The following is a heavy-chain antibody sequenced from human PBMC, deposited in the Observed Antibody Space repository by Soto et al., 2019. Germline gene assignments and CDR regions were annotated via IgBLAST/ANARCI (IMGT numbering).Heavy chain of an antibody. D-gene: IGHD2-15*01. V-gene: IGHV3-7*05. J-gene: IGHJ4*02. CDR1: GFTFSSYW. CDR2: IKQDGSEK. CDR3: ARALCSGGSCYPNYFDY. Sequence: GGSLRLSCAASGFTFSSYWMSWVRQAPGKGLEWVANIKQDGSEKYYVDSVKGRFTISRDNAKNSLYLQMNSLRAEDTAVYYCARALCSGGSCYPNYFDYWGQGTLVTVSS.